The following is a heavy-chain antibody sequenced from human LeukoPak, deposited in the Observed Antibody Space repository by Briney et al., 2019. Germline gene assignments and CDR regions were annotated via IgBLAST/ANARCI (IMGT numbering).Heavy chain of an antibody. D-gene: IGHD6-19*01. CDR3: AKADGRSGWYSSWFDP. Sequence: GGSLRLSCAASGFTFSSYAMSWVRQAPGKGLEWVSAISGSGGSTYYADSVKGRFTISRDNSKNTLYLQMSSLRAEDTAVYYCAKADGRSGWYSSWFDPWGQGTLVTVSS. CDR1: GFTFSSYA. CDR2: ISGSGGST. V-gene: IGHV3-23*01. J-gene: IGHJ5*02.